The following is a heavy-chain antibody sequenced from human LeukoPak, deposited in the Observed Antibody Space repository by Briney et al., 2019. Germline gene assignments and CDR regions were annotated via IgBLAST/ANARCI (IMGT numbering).Heavy chain of an antibody. V-gene: IGHV3-73*01. Sequence: GGSLRLSCAASGFTFSGSAMHWVRQASGKGLEWVGRIRSKANSYATAYAASVKGGFTISRDDSKNTAYLQMNSLKTEDTAVYYCTGTHRNYYYYYYMDVWGKGTTVTVSS. CDR2: IRSKANSYAT. CDR3: TGTHRNYYYYYYMDV. J-gene: IGHJ6*03. CDR1: GFTFSGSA.